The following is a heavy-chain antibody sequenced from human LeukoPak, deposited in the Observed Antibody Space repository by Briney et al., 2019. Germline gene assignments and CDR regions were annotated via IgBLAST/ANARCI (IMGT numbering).Heavy chain of an antibody. CDR1: GGSLNSYY. V-gene: IGHV3-66*01. CDR3: ARSVVTAPYYFDY. J-gene: IGHJ4*02. CDR2: IYSGGST. D-gene: IGHD2-21*02. Sequence: ETLSLTCTVFGGSLNSYYWGWVRQAPGKGLEWVSVIYSGGSTYYADSVKGRFTISRDNSKNTLYLQMNSLRAEDTAVYYCARSVVTAPYYFDYWGQGTLVTVSS.